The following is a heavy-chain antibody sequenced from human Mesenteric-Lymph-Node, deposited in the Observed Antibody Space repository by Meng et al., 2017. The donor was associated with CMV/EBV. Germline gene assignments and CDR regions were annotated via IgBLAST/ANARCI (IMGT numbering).Heavy chain of an antibody. Sequence: AGYGGSFSGHYWSWIRQPPGKGLEWIGEIYHSGSTNYNPSLKSRVTISVDKSKNQFSLKLSSVTAADTAVYYCARLTPETDNNWFDPWGQGTLVTVSS. CDR1: GGSFSGHY. D-gene: IGHD4/OR15-4a*01. CDR3: ARLTPETDNNWFDP. CDR2: IYHSGST. J-gene: IGHJ5*02. V-gene: IGHV4-34*01.